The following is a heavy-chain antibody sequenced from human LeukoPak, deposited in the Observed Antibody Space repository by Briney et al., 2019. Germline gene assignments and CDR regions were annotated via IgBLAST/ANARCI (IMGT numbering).Heavy chain of an antibody. J-gene: IGHJ4*02. V-gene: IGHV4-61*02. D-gene: IGHD3-3*01. CDR1: GASISIGDFY. CDR3: AGGPDSAKAGY. Sequence: SETLSLTCAVSGASISIGDFYWNWIRQPAGKGLEWIGRSYTSGSTDYSPSLQRRVTISLDTSKNQFSLKLRSVTAAGSAMYYCAGGPDSAKAGYWGQGTLVAVSS. CDR2: SYTSGST.